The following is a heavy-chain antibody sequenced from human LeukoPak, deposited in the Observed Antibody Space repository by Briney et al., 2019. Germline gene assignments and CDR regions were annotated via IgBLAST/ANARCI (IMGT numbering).Heavy chain of an antibody. V-gene: IGHV3-30*03. Sequence: QPGRSLRLSCAASGFTFSSYGMNWVRQAPGKGLEWVAVISYDGSNKYYADSVKGRFTISRDNSKNTLYLQMNSLRAEDTAVFYCARALDKGARCDYWGQGTLVTVSS. CDR1: GFTFSSYG. D-gene: IGHD3-9*01. J-gene: IGHJ4*02. CDR3: ARALDKGARCDY. CDR2: ISYDGSNK.